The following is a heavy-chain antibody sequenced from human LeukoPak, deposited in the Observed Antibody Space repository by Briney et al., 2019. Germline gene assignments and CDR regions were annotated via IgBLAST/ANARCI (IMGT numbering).Heavy chain of an antibody. Sequence: SVKVSCKASGGTFSSYAISWVRQALGQGLEWMGRIIPIFGIANYAQKFQGRVTITADKSTSTAYMELSSLRSEDTAVYYCARVGIVPAGAHYYYYYGMDVWGQGTTVTVSS. V-gene: IGHV1-69*04. CDR3: ARVGIVPAGAHYYYYYGMDV. D-gene: IGHD2-2*01. CDR2: IIPIFGIA. J-gene: IGHJ6*02. CDR1: GGTFSSYA.